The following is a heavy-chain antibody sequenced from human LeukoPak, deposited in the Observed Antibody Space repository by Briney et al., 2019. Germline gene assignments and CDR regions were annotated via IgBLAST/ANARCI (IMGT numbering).Heavy chain of an antibody. Sequence: SETLSLTCTVSGGSLSSSSYYWGWLGQPPGTGLEWLGSIYYSGSTYYNPSLKSRVTISIDTSKNQFSLKLSSVTAADTAVYYCARAGYCSGGSCYRHAFDIWGQGTMVTVSS. V-gene: IGHV4-39*07. CDR3: ARAGYCSGGSCYRHAFDI. CDR1: GGSLSSSSYY. J-gene: IGHJ3*02. CDR2: IYYSGST. D-gene: IGHD2-15*01.